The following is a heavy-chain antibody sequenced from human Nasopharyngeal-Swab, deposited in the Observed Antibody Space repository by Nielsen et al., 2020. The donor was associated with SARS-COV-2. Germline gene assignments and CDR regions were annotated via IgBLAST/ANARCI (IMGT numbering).Heavy chain of an antibody. J-gene: IGHJ6*02. CDR3: ARDHLMTVTIPYYYYGMDV. Sequence: GGPLRLSCAASGFTFSSYSMNWVRQAPGKGLEWISSISSSSSYIYYADSVKGRFTISRDNAKNSLYLQMNSLRAEDTAVYYCARDHLMTVTIPYYYYGMDVWGQGTTVTVSS. CDR1: GFTFSSYS. V-gene: IGHV3-21*01. D-gene: IGHD4-11*01. CDR2: ISSSSSYI.